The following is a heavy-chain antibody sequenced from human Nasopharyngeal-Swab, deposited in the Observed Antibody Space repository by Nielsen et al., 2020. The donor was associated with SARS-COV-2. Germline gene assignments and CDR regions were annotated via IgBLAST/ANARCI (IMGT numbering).Heavy chain of an antibody. CDR1: GFTFSGDD. V-gene: IGHV3-30*18. D-gene: IGHD6-6*01. Sequence: GEPLKISCAASGFTFSGDDMHWVRQAPGKGLEWVAVISYDGSYKYYADSVKGRFTISRDNSKNTLYLQMNSLRAEDTAVFYCAKPPRSFYYYGMDVWGQGTTVTVSS. CDR3: AKPPRSFYYYGMDV. J-gene: IGHJ6*02. CDR2: ISYDGSYK.